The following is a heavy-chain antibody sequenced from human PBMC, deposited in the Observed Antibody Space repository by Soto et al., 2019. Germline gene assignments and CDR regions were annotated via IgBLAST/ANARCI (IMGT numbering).Heavy chain of an antibody. Sequence: PSQTLSLTSAISGDSVSSNSAAWNWIRQSPSRGLEWLGRTYCRSKWYNDYAVSVKSRITINPDTSKNQFSLKLSSVTAADTAVYYCARGDYGDVADAFDIWGQGTMVTVSS. CDR2: TYCRSKWYN. CDR1: GDSVSSNSAA. D-gene: IGHD4-17*01. V-gene: IGHV6-1*01. CDR3: ARGDYGDVADAFDI. J-gene: IGHJ3*02.